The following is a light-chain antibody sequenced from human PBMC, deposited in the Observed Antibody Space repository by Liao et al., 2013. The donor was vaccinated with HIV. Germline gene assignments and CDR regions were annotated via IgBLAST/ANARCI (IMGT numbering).Light chain of an antibody. V-gene: IGLV3-1*01. Sequence: SSELTQPPSVSVSPGQTATITCSGDKLGDKYASWYQQKPGQSPVLVIYQDSKRPSGIPGRFSGSNSENTATLTITGTQSMDEADYYCQAWDSNTYVFGTGTKVTVL. CDR2: QDS. CDR1: KLGDKY. CDR3: QAWDSNTYV. J-gene: IGLJ1*01.